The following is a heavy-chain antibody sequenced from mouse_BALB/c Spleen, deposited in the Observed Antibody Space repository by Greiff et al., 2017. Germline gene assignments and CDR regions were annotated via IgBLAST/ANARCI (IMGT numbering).Heavy chain of an antibody. CDR1: GFTFSSYG. Sequence: EVKLMESGGGLVQPGGSLKLSCAASGFTFSSYGMSWVRQTPDKRLELVATINSNGGSTYYPDSVKGRFTISRDNAKNTLYLQMSSLKSEDTAMYYCARHLHYYGSRDAMDYWGQGTSVTVSS. V-gene: IGHV5-6-3*01. D-gene: IGHD1-1*01. CDR2: INSNGGST. J-gene: IGHJ4*01. CDR3: ARHLHYYGSRDAMDY.